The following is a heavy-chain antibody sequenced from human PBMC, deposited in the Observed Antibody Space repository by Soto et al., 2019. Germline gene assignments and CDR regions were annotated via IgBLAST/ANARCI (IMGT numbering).Heavy chain of an antibody. Sequence: GGSLRLSCAASGFSFSSYAMSWVRQAPGKGLEWVSAISGSGGSTYYADSVKGRFTISRDNSKNTLYLQMNSLRAEDTAVYYCAKNRADCSSTSCYTAFDPWGQGTLVTVSS. J-gene: IGHJ5*02. CDR1: GFSFSSYA. V-gene: IGHV3-23*01. CDR2: ISGSGGST. CDR3: AKNRADCSSTSCYTAFDP. D-gene: IGHD2-2*02.